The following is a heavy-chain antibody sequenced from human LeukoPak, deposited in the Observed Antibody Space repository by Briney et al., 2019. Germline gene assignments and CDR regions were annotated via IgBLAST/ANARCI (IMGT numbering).Heavy chain of an antibody. CDR2: ISPDSGGT. CDR1: EYTFTGYY. J-gene: IGHJ5*02. D-gene: IGHD1/OR15-1a*01. Sequence: ASVKVSCKASEYTFTGYYMHWVRQAPGQGLEWMGWISPDSGGTNYAQKFQGRVTMTRDTSISTAYMELSRLTSDDTAVYYCARDHGLNKRWFDPWGQGTLVTVSS. CDR3: ARDHGLNKRWFDP. V-gene: IGHV1-2*02.